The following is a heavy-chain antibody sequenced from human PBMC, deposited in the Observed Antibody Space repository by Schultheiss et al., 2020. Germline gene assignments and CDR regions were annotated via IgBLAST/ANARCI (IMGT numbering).Heavy chain of an antibody. CDR2: ISWNSGSI. Sequence: SLRLSCAASVFTFDDYAMHWVRQAPGKGLEWVSGISWNSGSIGYADSVKGRFTISRDNAKNSLYLQMNSLRAEDTAVYYCARDTPNYDYMFDYWGQGTLVTVSS. CDR1: VFTFDDYA. CDR3: ARDTPNYDYMFDY. V-gene: IGHV3-9*01. J-gene: IGHJ4*02. D-gene: IGHD3-16*01.